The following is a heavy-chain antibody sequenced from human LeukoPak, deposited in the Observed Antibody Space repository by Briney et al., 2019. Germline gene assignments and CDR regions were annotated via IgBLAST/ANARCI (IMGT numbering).Heavy chain of an antibody. Sequence: PSETLSLTCTVSGGSMSPYHWGWIRQPPWKGLEWTGYIYYSGSTNYNPSLKSRVTISVDTSKNQFSLKLSSVTAADTAIYYCARAVSGRFDYWGQGTLVTVSS. CDR2: IYYSGST. V-gene: IGHV4-59*12. J-gene: IGHJ4*02. D-gene: IGHD6-19*01. CDR1: GGSMSPYH. CDR3: ARAVSGRFDY.